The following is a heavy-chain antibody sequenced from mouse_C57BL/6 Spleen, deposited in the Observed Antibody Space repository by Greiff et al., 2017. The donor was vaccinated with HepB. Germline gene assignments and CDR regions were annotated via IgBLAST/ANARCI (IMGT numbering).Heavy chain of an antibody. J-gene: IGHJ3*01. D-gene: IGHD1-3*01. CDR3: ARSDPYRDPLAY. V-gene: IGHV1-26*01. CDR1: GYTFTDYY. CDR2: INPNNGGT. Sequence: EVQLQQSGPELVKPGASVKISCKASGYTFTDYYMNWVKQSHGKSLEWIGDINPNNGGTSYNQKFKGKATLTVDKSSSTAYLELRSLTAEDSAVYYCARSDPYRDPLAYWGQGTLVTVSA.